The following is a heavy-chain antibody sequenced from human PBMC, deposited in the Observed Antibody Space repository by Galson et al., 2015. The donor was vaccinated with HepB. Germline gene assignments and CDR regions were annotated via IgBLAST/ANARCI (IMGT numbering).Heavy chain of an antibody. J-gene: IGHJ6*04. Sequence: SLRLSCAASGFTFSSYSMNWVRQAPGKGLEWVSSISSSSSYIYYADSVKGRFTISRDNAKNSLYLQMNSLRAEDTAVYYCARDRREWFRELLYDLDVWGKGTTVTVSS. CDR1: GFTFSSYS. CDR2: ISSSSSYI. CDR3: ARDRREWFRELLYDLDV. D-gene: IGHD3-10*01. V-gene: IGHV3-21*01.